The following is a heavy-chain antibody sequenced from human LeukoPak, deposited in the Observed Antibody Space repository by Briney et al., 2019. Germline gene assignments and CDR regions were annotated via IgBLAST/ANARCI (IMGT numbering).Heavy chain of an antibody. J-gene: IGHJ4*02. CDR1: GGTFSIYA. CDR2: IIPIFGTA. D-gene: IGHD1-26*01. V-gene: IGHV1-69*05. Sequence: ASVKVSCKASGGTFSIYAMNWVRQAPGQGLEWMGGIIPIFGTANYAQKFQGRVTITTDESTSTAYMELSSLRSEDTAVYYCARVGSGSYDYWGQGTLVTVSS. CDR3: ARVGSGSYDY.